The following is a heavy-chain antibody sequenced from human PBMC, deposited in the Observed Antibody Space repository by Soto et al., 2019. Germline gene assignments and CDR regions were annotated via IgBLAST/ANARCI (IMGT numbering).Heavy chain of an antibody. V-gene: IGHV4-30-4*01. CDR1: GGSISSGDYY. D-gene: IGHD3-3*01. Sequence: QVQLQESGPGLVKPSQTLSLTCTVSGGSISSGDYYWSWIRQPPGKGLEWIGYIYYSGSTYYNPSLQSRVTISVDTSKNQFPLKLSSVTVADTAVYYCARDNILGILYGGMDVWGQGTTVTVSS. J-gene: IGHJ6*02. CDR3: ARDNILGILYGGMDV. CDR2: IYYSGST.